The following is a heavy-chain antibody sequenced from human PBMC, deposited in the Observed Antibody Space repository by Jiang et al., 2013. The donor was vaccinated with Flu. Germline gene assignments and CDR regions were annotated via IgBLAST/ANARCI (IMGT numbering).Heavy chain of an antibody. J-gene: IGHJ3*01. CDR1: GFTFSSYA. V-gene: IGHV3-64*01. CDR3: ARDNSTRRRNWGTDAFDS. D-gene: IGHD7-27*01. CDR2: ISSNGGST. Sequence: VQLLESGGGLVQPGGSLRLSCAASGFTFSSYAMHWVRQAPGKGLEYVSAISSNGGSTYYANSVKGRFTISRDNSKNTLYLQMGSLRAEDMAVYYCARDNSTRRRNWGTDAFDSLGPRDNGHRLF.